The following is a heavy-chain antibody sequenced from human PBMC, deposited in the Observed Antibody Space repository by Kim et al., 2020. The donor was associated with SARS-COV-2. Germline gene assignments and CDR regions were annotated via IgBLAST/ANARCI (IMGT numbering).Heavy chain of an antibody. V-gene: IGHV3-23*01. CDR2: ISGSGDST. CDR1: GFTFSSYA. D-gene: IGHD6-19*01. J-gene: IGHJ4*02. CDR3: AKLLSGSGWSYFDY. Sequence: GGSLRLSCVASGFTFSSYAMTWVRQAPGKGLEWVSDISGSGDSTHYADSVKGRFTISRDNSKNTLNLQMNNLRAEDTAVYYCAKLLSGSGWSYFDYWGQGTLVTVSS.